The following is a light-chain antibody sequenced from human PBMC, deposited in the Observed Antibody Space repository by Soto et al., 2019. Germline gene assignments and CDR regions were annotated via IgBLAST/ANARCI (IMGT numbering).Light chain of an antibody. CDR1: SSDVGGYNY. Sequence: QSVLTQPASVSGSPGQSITISCTGTSSDVGGYNYVSWYQQHPGKAPKLMIYEVSNRPSGVSNRFSGSKSGNTASLTISGLQAEDEADYYFILYASSSTLVFSRAPK. J-gene: IGLJ2*01. CDR3: ILYASSSTLV. CDR2: EVS. V-gene: IGLV2-14*01.